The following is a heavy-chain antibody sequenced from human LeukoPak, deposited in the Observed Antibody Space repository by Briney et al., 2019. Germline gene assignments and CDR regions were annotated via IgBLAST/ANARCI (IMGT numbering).Heavy chain of an antibody. D-gene: IGHD1-14*01. Sequence: GXSLRXSCAASGFTFSSYEMNWVRQAPGKGLEWVSSISSSSSYIYYADSVKGRFTISRDNAKNSLYLQMNSLRAEDTAVYYCAGNLFDYWGQGTLVTVSS. CDR3: AGNLFDY. V-gene: IGHV3-21*01. CDR1: GFTFSSYE. J-gene: IGHJ4*02. CDR2: ISSSSSYI.